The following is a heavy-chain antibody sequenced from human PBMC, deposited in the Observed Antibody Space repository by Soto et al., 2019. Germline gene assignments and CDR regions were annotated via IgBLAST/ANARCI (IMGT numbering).Heavy chain of an antibody. CDR1: GGSISSYY. CDR3: ARAQPFEFHNWFDP. J-gene: IGHJ5*02. D-gene: IGHD3-10*01. Sequence: SETLSLTCTVPGGSISSYYGSWIRQPPGKGLEWIGYIYYSGSTNYNPSLKSRVTISVDTSKNQFSLKLSSVTAADTAVYYCARAQPFEFHNWFDPWGQGTLVTVSS. V-gene: IGHV4-59*01. CDR2: IYYSGST.